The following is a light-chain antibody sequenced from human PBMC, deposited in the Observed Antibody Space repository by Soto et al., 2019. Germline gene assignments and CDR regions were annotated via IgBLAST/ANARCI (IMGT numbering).Light chain of an antibody. V-gene: IGLV1-44*01. CDR1: SSNIGSNS. Sequence: QSVLTQPPSASGTPGQRVTISCSGSSSNIGSNSVNWYQQLPGTAPKLLIYSTNQRPSGVPDRFSGSKSGTSASLAISGLQCEDEADYYCAAWDDSLNGHWVFGGWTKVTVL. CDR2: STN. J-gene: IGLJ3*02. CDR3: AAWDDSLNGHWV.